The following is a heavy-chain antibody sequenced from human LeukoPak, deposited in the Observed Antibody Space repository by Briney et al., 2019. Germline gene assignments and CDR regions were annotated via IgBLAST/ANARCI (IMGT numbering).Heavy chain of an antibody. D-gene: IGHD4-23*01. Sequence: ETLSLTCTVSGGSISSYYWSWIRQPPGKGLEWVSAISGSGGSTYYADSVKGRFTISRDNSKNTLYLQMNSLRAEDTAVYYCAKEDRLRWLFDYWGQGTLVTVSS. CDR2: ISGSGGST. V-gene: IGHV3-23*01. J-gene: IGHJ4*02. CDR1: GGSISSYY. CDR3: AKEDRLRWLFDY.